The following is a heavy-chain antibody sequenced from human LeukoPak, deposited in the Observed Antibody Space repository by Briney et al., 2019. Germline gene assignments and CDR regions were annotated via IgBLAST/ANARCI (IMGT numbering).Heavy chain of an antibody. CDR1: GGTFSSYA. Sequence: SVKVSCKVSGGTFSSYAISLVRQAPGQGLEWMGRIIPIFGTAYYAQKFQGRVTITTDESTNTAYMELNSLRSEDTAVYYCARDCSGGSCYGPVYWYFDLWGRGTLVTVSS. J-gene: IGHJ2*01. V-gene: IGHV1-69*05. CDR2: IIPIFGTA. CDR3: ARDCSGGSCYGPVYWYFDL. D-gene: IGHD2-15*01.